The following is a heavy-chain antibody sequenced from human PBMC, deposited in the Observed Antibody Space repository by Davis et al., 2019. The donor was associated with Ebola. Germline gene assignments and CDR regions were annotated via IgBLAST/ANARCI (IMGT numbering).Heavy chain of an antibody. V-gene: IGHV1-69*04. Sequence: SVKVSCKASGYTFTSYAISWVRQAPGQGLEWMGRIIPILGIANYAQKFQGRVTITADKSTSTAYMELSSLRSEDTAVYYCADVVGATANWGQGTLVTVSS. CDR3: ADVVGATAN. CDR1: GYTFTSYA. J-gene: IGHJ4*02. CDR2: IIPILGIA. D-gene: IGHD1-26*01.